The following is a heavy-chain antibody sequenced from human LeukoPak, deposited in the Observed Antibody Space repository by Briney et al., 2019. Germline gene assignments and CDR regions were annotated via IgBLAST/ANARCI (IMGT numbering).Heavy chain of an antibody. CDR1: GGSISSGSYY. CDR3: ARLPRRWELHPYYYYYMDV. CDR2: IYTSGST. J-gene: IGHJ6*03. Sequence: SETLSLTCTGSGGSISSGSYYWSWIRQPAGKGLEWIGRIYTSGSTHYNPSLKSRVTISVDTSKNQFSLKLSSVTAADTAVYYCARLPRRWELHPYYYYYMDVWGKGTTVTVSS. D-gene: IGHD1-26*01. V-gene: IGHV4-61*02.